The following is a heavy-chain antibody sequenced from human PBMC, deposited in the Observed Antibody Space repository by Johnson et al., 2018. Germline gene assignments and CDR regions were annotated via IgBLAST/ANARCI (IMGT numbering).Heavy chain of an antibody. Sequence: QVQLQESGPGLVKPSETLSLTCPVSGGSISSYYWSWIRQPPGKGLEWIGYIYYSGSTNYHPSLKSRVTISVDTSKNQFSLKLSSVTAADTAVYYCARGGYYYDSSGTPTGGAFDIWGQGTMVTVSS. J-gene: IGHJ3*02. CDR3: ARGGYYYDSSGTPTGGAFDI. CDR2: IYYSGST. V-gene: IGHV4-59*01. D-gene: IGHD3-22*01. CDR1: GGSISSYY.